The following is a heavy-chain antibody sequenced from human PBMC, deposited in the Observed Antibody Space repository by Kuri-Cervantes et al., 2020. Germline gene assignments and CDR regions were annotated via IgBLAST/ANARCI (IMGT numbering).Heavy chain of an antibody. CDR1: GGSISSSNW. V-gene: IGHV4-4*02. Sequence: GSLRLSCAVSGGSISSSNWWSWVRQPPGKGLEWIGEINHSGSTNYNPSLKSRFTISVDTSKNQFSLKLSSVTAADTAVYYCARRGIAAAAPFDYWGQGTLVTVSS. J-gene: IGHJ4*02. CDR3: ARRGIAAAAPFDY. CDR2: INHSGST. D-gene: IGHD6-13*01.